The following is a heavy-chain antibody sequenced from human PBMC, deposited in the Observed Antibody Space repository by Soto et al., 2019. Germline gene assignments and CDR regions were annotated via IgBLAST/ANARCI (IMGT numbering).Heavy chain of an antibody. V-gene: IGHV1-2*02. J-gene: IGHJ4*02. CDR1: GYSFTGYY. D-gene: IGHD6-19*01. CDR2: IYPNSGDT. CDR3: ASLQTGGWYGVH. Sequence: ASVKVSCKASGYSFTGYYIHWLRQAPGQGLEWMGWIYPNSGDTKSAQKFQGRLTLTRDTSITTAYMELSSLRSDDTAIYYCASLQTGGWYGVHWGQGTLVTVSS.